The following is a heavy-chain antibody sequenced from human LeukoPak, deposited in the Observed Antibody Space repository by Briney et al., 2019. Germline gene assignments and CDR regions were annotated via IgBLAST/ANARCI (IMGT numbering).Heavy chain of an antibody. CDR1: GFTFSSYS. CDR3: ARGRGYSGYEGDY. J-gene: IGHJ4*02. CDR2: ISSSSSYI. D-gene: IGHD5-12*01. Sequence: GGSLRLSCAASGFTFSSYSMNWVRQAPGKGLEWVSSISSSSSYIYYADSVKSRFTISRDNAKNSLYLQMNSLRAEDTAVYYCARGRGYSGYEGDYWGQGTLVTVSS. V-gene: IGHV3-21*01.